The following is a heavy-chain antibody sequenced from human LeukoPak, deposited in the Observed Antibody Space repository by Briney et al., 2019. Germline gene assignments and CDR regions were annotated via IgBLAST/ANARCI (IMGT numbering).Heavy chain of an antibody. D-gene: IGHD2-2*01. Sequence: GESLKISCKGSADSFTTYWIGWVRQLPGKGLEWMGIIYPSDSDTRYSPSFEGQVTISADKSISTAYLQWSSLKASDTATYYCARPALYCSSTVCPPYMDVWGKGTTVTVSS. CDR3: ARPALYCSSTVCPPYMDV. V-gene: IGHV5-51*01. CDR2: IYPSDSDT. J-gene: IGHJ6*03. CDR1: ADSFTTYW.